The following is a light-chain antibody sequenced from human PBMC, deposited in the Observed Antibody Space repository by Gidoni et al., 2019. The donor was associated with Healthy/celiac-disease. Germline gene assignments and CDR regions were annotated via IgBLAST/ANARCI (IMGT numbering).Light chain of an antibody. CDR1: QSISSY. CDR2: AAS. V-gene: IGKV1-39*01. Sequence: DIQMPQSPSSLSASVGDRVTITCRASQSISSYLNWYQQKPGKAPKLLIYAASSLQSGVPARFSGSGSGTDFTLTISSLQPEDFATDYCQQSDSTPMYTFGQGTKLEIK. CDR3: QQSDSTPMYT. J-gene: IGKJ2*01.